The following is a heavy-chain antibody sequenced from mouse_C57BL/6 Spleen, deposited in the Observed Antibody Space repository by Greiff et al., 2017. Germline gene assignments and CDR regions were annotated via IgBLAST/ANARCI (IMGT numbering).Heavy chain of an antibody. J-gene: IGHJ4*01. V-gene: IGHV1-72*01. D-gene: IGHD2-4*01. CDR1: GYTFTSYW. CDR3: ARDYDEDYYAMDY. CDR2: IDPKSGGT. Sequence: QVQLQQPGAELVKPGASVKLSCKASGYTFTSYWMHWVKQRPGRGLEWIGRIDPKSGGTKYNEKFTGKATLTVDKPSSTAYMQLSSLTAEDSAVYYCARDYDEDYYAMDYWGQGTSVTVSS.